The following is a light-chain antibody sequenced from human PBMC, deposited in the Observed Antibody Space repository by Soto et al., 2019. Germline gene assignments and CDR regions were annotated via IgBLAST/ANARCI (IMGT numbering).Light chain of an antibody. CDR1: QSLLQITGYTY. Sequence: DIVMTQSPLSLPVTPGEAASISCRSSQSLLQITGYTYSEWYLQKAGRSPQLLIYMDSNRASGVPHRFSGSGSGTDFTLKIRVEAEDVGLYCCMQHLQIPMPFGQGTKVKIK. J-gene: IGKJ1*01. V-gene: IGKV2-28*01. CDR3: MQHLQIPMP. CDR2: MDS.